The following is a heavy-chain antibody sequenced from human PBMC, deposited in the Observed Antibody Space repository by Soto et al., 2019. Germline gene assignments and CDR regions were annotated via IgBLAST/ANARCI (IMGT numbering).Heavy chain of an antibody. J-gene: IGHJ3*02. CDR1: GASISSAVYF. Sequence: SETLSLTCTVSGASISSAVYFWAWIRQPPGMGLEWIGSMFHTGSTYHNPSLKSRVTISVDTSKNQFFLRLSSATAADTAVYYCARLTYYYDTSGYPAHDAFDIWGQGTMVTVS. CDR3: ARLTYYYDTSGYPAHDAFDI. V-gene: IGHV4-39*07. CDR2: MFHTGST. D-gene: IGHD3-22*01.